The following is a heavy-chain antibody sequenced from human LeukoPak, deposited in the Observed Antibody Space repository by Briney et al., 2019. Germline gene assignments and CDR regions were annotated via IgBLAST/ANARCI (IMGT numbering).Heavy chain of an antibody. V-gene: IGHV1-2*06. CDR3: ARSEYSKDDY. Sequence: ASVKVSCKASGGTFSSYAISWVRQAPGQGLEWMGRINPNSGGTNYAQKFQGRVTMTRDTSISTAYMELSRLRSDDTAVYYCARSEYSKDDYWGQGTLVTVSS. D-gene: IGHD4-11*01. CDR2: INPNSGGT. CDR1: GGTFSSYA. J-gene: IGHJ4*02.